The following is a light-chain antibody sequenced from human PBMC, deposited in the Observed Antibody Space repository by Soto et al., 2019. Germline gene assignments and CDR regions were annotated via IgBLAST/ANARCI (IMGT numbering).Light chain of an antibody. Sequence: QSVLTQSPSVSGAPGQRVTISCTGSSSNIGAGYDVHWYQQLPGTAPKLLIYGNSNRPSGVPDRFSGSKSGTSASLAITGLQAEDEADYYCQSYDSSLINYVFGTGTKLTVL. J-gene: IGLJ1*01. CDR1: SSNIGAGYD. CDR2: GNS. CDR3: QSYDSSLINYV. V-gene: IGLV1-40*01.